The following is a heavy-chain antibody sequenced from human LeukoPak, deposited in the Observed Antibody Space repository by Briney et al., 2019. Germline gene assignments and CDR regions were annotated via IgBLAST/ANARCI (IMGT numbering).Heavy chain of an antibody. CDR3: AKVPDTAMVPFDY. V-gene: IGHV3-23*01. J-gene: IGHJ4*02. CDR1: YA. D-gene: IGHD5-18*01. CDR2: ISGSGGST. Sequence: YAMSWVRQAPGKGLEWVSAISGSGGSTYYADSVKGRFTISRDNSKNTLYLQMNSLRAEDTAVYYCAKVPDTAMVPFDYWGQGTLVTVSS.